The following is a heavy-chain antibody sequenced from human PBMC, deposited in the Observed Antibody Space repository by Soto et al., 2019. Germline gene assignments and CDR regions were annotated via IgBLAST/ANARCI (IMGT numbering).Heavy chain of an antibody. J-gene: IGHJ6*03. CDR1: GGSISSSSYY. CDR3: ARDAHPLRFLTPYYYYMEV. CDR2: IYYSGST. V-gene: IGHV4-39*07. Sequence: PSETLSLTCTVSGGSISSSSYYWGWIRQPPGKGLEWIGYIYYSGSTYYNPSLKSRVTISVDTSKNQFSLKLSSVTAADTAVYYCARDAHPLRFLTPYYYYMEVWGKGTTVTVSS. D-gene: IGHD3-3*01.